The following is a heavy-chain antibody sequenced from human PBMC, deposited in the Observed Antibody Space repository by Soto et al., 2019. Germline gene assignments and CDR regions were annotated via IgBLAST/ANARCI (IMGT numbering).Heavy chain of an antibody. D-gene: IGHD2-8*02. Sequence: QISLKESGPTLVKPTQTLTLTCSFSGFSLSTSGVAVGWVSQPPEKALEWLALIFWDDDRRYSPSLKTRLTITKDTSKNHVVRTLTNVDPVDTATYYCAHMITGTGGPCDRWGQGTMVTVSS. CDR2: IFWDDDR. CDR3: AHMITGTGGPCDR. V-gene: IGHV2-5*02. CDR1: GFSLSTSGVA. J-gene: IGHJ5*02.